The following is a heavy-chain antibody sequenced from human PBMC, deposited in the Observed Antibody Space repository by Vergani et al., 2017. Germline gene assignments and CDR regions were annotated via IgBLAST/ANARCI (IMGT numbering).Heavy chain of an antibody. D-gene: IGHD2-15*01. CDR1: GGTFSSYT. CDR2: IIPILGIA. CDR3: ARDIVVVVAATQEVGGWFDP. J-gene: IGHJ5*01. V-gene: IGHV1-69*08. Sequence: QVQLVQSGAEVKKPGSSVKVSCKASGGTFSSYTISWVRQAPGQGLEWMGRIIPILGIANYAQKFQGRVTITADKSTSTAYMELSSLRSEDTAVYYCARDIVVVVAATQEVGGWFDPWGQGTTVTVSS.